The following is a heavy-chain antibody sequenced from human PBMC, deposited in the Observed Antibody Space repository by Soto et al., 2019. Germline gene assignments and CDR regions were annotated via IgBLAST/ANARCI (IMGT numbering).Heavy chain of an antibody. V-gene: IGHV3-13*01. CDR1: GFTFSNYD. CDR3: TRGAAGFDY. J-gene: IGHJ4*02. D-gene: IGHD6-13*01. Sequence: GGSLRLSCAASGFTFSNYDFHWVRRATGKGLEWVSGIGTAGDTYYAGSVKGRFTISRENAKNSLYLQMNSLRAGDTAVYYCTRGAAGFDYWGQGTLVTVSS. CDR2: IGTAGDT.